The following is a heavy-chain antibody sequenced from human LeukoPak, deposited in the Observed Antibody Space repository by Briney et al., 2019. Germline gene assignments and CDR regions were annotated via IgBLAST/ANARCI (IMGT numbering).Heavy chain of an antibody. J-gene: IGHJ4*02. Sequence: PGGSLRLSCVASGFSINNYWMHWVRQAPGKGLMWVSRISSDATTTNYADSVKGRFTISRDNSKNTLYLQMNSLRAEDTAVYYCARVLGGYSGRLDYWGQGTLVTVSS. CDR3: ARVLGGYSGRLDY. CDR1: GFSINNYW. CDR2: ISSDATTT. D-gene: IGHD1-26*01. V-gene: IGHV3-74*01.